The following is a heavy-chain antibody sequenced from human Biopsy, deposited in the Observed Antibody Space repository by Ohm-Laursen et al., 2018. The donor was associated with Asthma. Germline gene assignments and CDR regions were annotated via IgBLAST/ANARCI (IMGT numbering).Heavy chain of an antibody. V-gene: IGHV4-34*01. CDR3: ARGPELDV. J-gene: IGHJ6*02. CDR2: TNERGVT. CDR1: PGSFSGFF. Sequence: SDTLSLTCDVYPGSFSGFFWTWIRQSPGKGLEWIGETNERGVTNNNPSLKSQVIISIDTYWNRVSLKLTSVTAADTAVYYCARGPELDVWGQGTTVIVSS.